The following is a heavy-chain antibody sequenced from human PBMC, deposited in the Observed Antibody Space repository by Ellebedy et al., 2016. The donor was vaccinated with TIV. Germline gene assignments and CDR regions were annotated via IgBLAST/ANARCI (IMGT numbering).Heavy chain of an antibody. V-gene: IGHV3-7*01. Sequence: GESLKISCVVSGFTFKSYWMSWVRQAPGKGLEWVANMRQDGSEKRYVDSVKGRFTISRDNAKNSLYLQMNSLRAEDTAVYYCARESYYETTPYGALDIWGQGTMVTVSS. CDR2: MRQDGSEK. J-gene: IGHJ3*02. D-gene: IGHD3-22*01. CDR1: GFTFKSYW. CDR3: ARESYYETTPYGALDI.